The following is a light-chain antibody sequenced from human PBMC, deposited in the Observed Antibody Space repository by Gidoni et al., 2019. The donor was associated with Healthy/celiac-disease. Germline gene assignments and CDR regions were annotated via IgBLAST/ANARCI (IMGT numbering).Light chain of an antibody. CDR3: QQRSNWPPT. V-gene: IGKV3-11*01. CDR2: DAS. J-gene: IGKJ4*01. Sequence: EIVLTQSPATLSLSPGERATLSCRASQSVSSYLAWYQQKPGQAPRLLIYDASNRATGIPARFSGSGSGTDFPLTISSLEPEDFAVYYCQQRSNWPPTFGGGTKVGIK. CDR1: QSVSSY.